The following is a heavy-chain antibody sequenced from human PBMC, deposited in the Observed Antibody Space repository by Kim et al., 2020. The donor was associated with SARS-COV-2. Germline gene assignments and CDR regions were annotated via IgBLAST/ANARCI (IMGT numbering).Heavy chain of an antibody. CDR2: IHVGKGNT. CDR3: TRSSSIGSGDFDS. D-gene: IGHD6-6*01. V-gene: IGHV1-3*01. Sequence: ASVKVSCKASGYTFTTYPIHWVRQAPGQRLEWMGWIHVGKGNTQYSQQVHGRVSFTRDKSASTVYMELSSLRPEDTAVYYCTRSSSIGSGDFDSWGQGTLVTVYS. CDR1: GYTFTTYP. J-gene: IGHJ4*02.